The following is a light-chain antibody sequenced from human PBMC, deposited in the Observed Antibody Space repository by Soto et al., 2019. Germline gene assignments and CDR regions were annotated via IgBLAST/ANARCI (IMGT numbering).Light chain of an antibody. CDR1: QTISSAY. CDR2: GAS. J-gene: IGKJ1*01. CDR3: QQYGSSPRT. V-gene: IGKV3-20*01. Sequence: EIVLTQSPGTLSLSPGEGATLSCRVSQTISSAYSAWYQQNTGQAPRRLIYGASSRATGIPDRFSGSGSGTDFTLTISRLEPEDFAVYYCQQYGSSPRTFGQGTKVE.